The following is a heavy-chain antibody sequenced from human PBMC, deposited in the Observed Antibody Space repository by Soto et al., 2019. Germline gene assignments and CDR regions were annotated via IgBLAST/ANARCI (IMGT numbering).Heavy chain of an antibody. Sequence: AGGSLRLSCAASGFTFSSYSMNWVRQAPGKGLEWVSSISSSSSYIYYADSVKGRFTISRDNAKNSLYLQMNSLRAEDTAVYYCARETAYSSEPDVWGQGTTVTVSS. CDR1: GFTFSSYS. CDR3: ARETAYSSEPDV. J-gene: IGHJ6*02. D-gene: IGHD6-19*01. V-gene: IGHV3-21*01. CDR2: ISSSSSYI.